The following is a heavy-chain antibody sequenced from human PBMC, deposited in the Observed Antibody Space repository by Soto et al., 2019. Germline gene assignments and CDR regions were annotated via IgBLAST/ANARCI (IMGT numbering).Heavy chain of an antibody. Sequence: GGSLRLSCAASGFTFSSYGMHWVRQAPGKGLEWVAVISYDGSNKYYADSVKGRFTISRDNSKNTLYLQMNSLRAEDTAVYYCAKGFLSRNQLSYVDYWGQGTLVTVSS. D-gene: IGHD2-2*01. CDR2: ISYDGSNK. CDR1: GFTFSSYG. J-gene: IGHJ4*02. V-gene: IGHV3-30*18. CDR3: AKGFLSRNQLSYVDY.